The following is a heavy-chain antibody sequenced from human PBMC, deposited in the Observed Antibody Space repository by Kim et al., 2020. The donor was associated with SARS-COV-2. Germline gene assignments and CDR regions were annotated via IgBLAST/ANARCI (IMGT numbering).Heavy chain of an antibody. CDR3: TTLRYGAFDI. D-gene: IGHD1-20*01. CDR2: TT. Sequence: TTDYAAPVKGRFTISRDDSKNTLYLQMNSLKTEDTAVYYCTTLRYGAFDIWGQGTMVTVSS. J-gene: IGHJ3*02. V-gene: IGHV3-15*01.